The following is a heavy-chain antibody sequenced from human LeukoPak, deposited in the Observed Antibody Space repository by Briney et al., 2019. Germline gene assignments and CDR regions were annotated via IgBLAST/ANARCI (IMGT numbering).Heavy chain of an antibody. V-gene: IGHV3-66*01. CDR1: GFSVSNNY. CDR3: ARVYSSGYYFFDY. D-gene: IGHD6-19*01. CDR2: IYSGGST. J-gene: IGHJ4*02. Sequence: GGSLRLSCAASGFSVSNNYMSWVRQAPGRGLEWVSVIYSGGSTFYADSVKGRFTISRDNSKNTLFLQMNRLRAEDTAVYYCARVYSSGYYFFDYWGQGTLVTVSS.